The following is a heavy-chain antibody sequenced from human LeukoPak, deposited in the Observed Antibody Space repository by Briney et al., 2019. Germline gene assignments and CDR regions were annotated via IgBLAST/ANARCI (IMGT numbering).Heavy chain of an antibody. Sequence: PGRSLSLSCAASGFTFSSYGMHWVRQAPGKGLEWVAVIWYDGSNKYYADSVKGRFTISRDNSKNTLYLQMNSLRAEDTAVYYCARKSGDSVGWFDPWGQGTLVTVSS. J-gene: IGHJ5*02. CDR1: GFTFSSYG. D-gene: IGHD4-17*01. CDR2: IWYDGSNK. V-gene: IGHV3-33*01. CDR3: ARKSGDSVGWFDP.